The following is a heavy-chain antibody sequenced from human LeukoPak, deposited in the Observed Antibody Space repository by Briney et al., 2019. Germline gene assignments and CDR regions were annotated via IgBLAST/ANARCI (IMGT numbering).Heavy chain of an antibody. CDR2: INHSGSA. CDR1: GGSFSGYY. Sequence: SETLYLTCAVFGGSFSGYYWTWIRQSPGKGLEWIGQINHSGSANYNRSLKSRVTITIESSKNQFSLELSSVTAADSAMYYCATGKYDSSDYSGGWYYFDYWGQGTLVTVSS. CDR3: ATGKYDSSDYSGGWYYFDY. D-gene: IGHD3-22*01. V-gene: IGHV4-34*01. J-gene: IGHJ4*02.